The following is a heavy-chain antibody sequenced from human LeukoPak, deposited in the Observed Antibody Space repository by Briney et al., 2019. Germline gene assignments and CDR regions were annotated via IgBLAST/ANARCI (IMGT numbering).Heavy chain of an antibody. CDR3: ARGYYYDSSGYNHHRPYWYFDL. J-gene: IGHJ2*01. CDR2: ISPILGTA. V-gene: IGHV1-69*01. CDR1: GGTFVSYA. Sequence: SVKFCCKASGGTFVSYAISWMRQAPGQGLEWMGGISPILGTANYAQKFQGRVTITADESTSTAYMELSSLRSEDTAVYYCARGYYYDSSGYNHHRPYWYFDLWGRGTLVTVSS. D-gene: IGHD3-22*01.